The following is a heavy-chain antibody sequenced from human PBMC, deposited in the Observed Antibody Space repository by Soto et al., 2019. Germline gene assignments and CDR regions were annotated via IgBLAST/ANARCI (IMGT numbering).Heavy chain of an antibody. J-gene: IGHJ6*02. D-gene: IGHD3-22*01. CDR1: GYTFTSYG. V-gene: IGHV1-3*01. CDR2: INASNGNT. Sequence: SVKVSCKASGYTFTSYGIHWVRQAPGQRLEWTGWINASNGNTKYSEKFQGRVTITRDTSASTAYLELSGLRSEDTAVYYCARDPNDSSAYYHHYYYGMDVWGQGTTVTVSS. CDR3: ARDPNDSSAYYHHYYYGMDV.